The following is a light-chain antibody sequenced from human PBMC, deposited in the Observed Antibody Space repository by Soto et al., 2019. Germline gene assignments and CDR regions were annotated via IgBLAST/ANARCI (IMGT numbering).Light chain of an antibody. CDR1: SSDVGAYIF. CDR2: DII. CDR3: VSFTTSRAYV. V-gene: IGLV2-14*03. J-gene: IGLJ1*01. Sequence: QSVLTQPASVSGSPGQSITISCTGTSSDVGAYIFVSWYQQHPGKAPKLMIYDIINRPSGVSNRFSGSKSGNTASLTISGLQAEDEADYYCVSFTTSRAYVFGNGKKVTV.